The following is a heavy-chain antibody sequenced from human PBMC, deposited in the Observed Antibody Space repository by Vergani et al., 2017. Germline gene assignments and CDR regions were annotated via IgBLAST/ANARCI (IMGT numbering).Heavy chain of an antibody. Sequence: QVQLVESGGGVVQPGRSLRLSCAASGFTFSSYGMHWVRQAPGKGLEWVAVISYDGSNKYYADSVKGRFTISRDNSKNTLYLQMNSLRAEDTAVYYCAKGQEVRGVMIYWGQGTLVTVSS. CDR1: GFTFSSYG. CDR3: AKGQEVRGVMIY. CDR2: ISYDGSNK. J-gene: IGHJ4*02. D-gene: IGHD3-10*01. V-gene: IGHV3-30*18.